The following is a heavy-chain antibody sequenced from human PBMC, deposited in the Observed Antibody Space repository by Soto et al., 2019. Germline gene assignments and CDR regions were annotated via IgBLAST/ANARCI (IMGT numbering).Heavy chain of an antibody. CDR2: INHSGST. J-gene: IGHJ6*03. Sequence: PSETLSLTCAVYGGSFSGYYWSWIRQPPGKGLEWIGEINHSGSTNYNPSLKSRVTISVDTSKNQFSLKLSSVTAADTAVYYCASSNYVYHYYYCSMDVWGKGTTVSLS. CDR1: GGSFSGYY. V-gene: IGHV4-34*01. D-gene: IGHD4-4*01. CDR3: ASSNYVYHYYYCSMDV.